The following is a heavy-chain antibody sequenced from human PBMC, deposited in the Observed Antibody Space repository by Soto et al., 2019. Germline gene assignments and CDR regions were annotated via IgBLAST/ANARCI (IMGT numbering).Heavy chain of an antibody. D-gene: IGHD1-26*01. CDR3: GCRPGGVGY. Sequence: EVQLVESGGGLIQPGGSLRLSCAVSGFTVSNNYMSWVRQAPGKGLEGVSVIYSGGYTAYGDSVKGRFTISRDNSKNTPVLQMETLGADVTCFFYCGCRPGGVGYWGQGTLVTVSS. CDR1: GFTVSNNY. J-gene: IGHJ4*02. CDR2: IYSGGYT. V-gene: IGHV3-53*01.